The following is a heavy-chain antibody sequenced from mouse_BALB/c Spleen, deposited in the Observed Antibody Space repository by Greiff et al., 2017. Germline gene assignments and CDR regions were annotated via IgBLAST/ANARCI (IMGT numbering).Heavy chain of an antibody. CDR3: ARDGPYYAMDY. V-gene: IGHV1-80*01. CDR2: IYPGDGDT. CDR1: GYAFSSYW. D-gene: IGHD2-3*01. J-gene: IGHJ4*01. Sequence: QVQLQQSGAELVRPGSSVKISCKASGYAFSSYWMNCVKQRPGQGLEWIGQIYPGDGDTNYNGKFKGKATLTADKSSSTAYMQLSSLTSEDSAVYFCARDGPYYAMDYWGQGTSVTVSS.